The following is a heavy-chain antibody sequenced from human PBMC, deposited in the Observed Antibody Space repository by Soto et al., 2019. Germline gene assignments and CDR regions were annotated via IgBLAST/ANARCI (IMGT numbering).Heavy chain of an antibody. D-gene: IGHD3-22*01. J-gene: IGHJ3*02. CDR1: GGSISSGDYY. CDR3: ARGGGTYYYDSSGYYLGDAFDI. V-gene: IGHV4-30-4*01. CDR2: IYYSGST. Sequence: SETLSLTCTVSGGSISSGDYYWSWTRQPPGKGLEWIGYIYYSGSTYYNPSLKSRVTISVDTSKNQFSLKLSSVTAADTAVYYCARGGGTYYYDSSGYYLGDAFDIWGQGTMVTVS.